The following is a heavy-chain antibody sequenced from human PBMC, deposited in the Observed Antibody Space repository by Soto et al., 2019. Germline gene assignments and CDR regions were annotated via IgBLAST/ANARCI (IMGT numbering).Heavy chain of an antibody. D-gene: IGHD2-2*01. V-gene: IGHV3-48*03. CDR3: ARSGGIVVGPAATQGVGMDV. Sequence: EVQLVESGGGLVQPGGSLRLSCAASGFTFSSYEMNWVRQAPGKGLEWVSYISSSGSTIYYADSVKGRFTISRDNAKNSLYLQINNMRAEDTAVYYCARSGGIVVGPAATQGVGMDVWGQGTTVTVSS. J-gene: IGHJ6*02. CDR1: GFTFSSYE. CDR2: ISSSGSTI.